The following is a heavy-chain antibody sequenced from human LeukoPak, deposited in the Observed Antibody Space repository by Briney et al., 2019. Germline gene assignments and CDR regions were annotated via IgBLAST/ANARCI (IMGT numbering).Heavy chain of an antibody. CDR2: IYYSGST. V-gene: IGHV4-59*01. Sequence: PSETLSLTCTVSGGSISSCYWSWIRQPPGKGLEWIGYIYYSGSTNYNPSLKSRVTISVDTSKNQFSLKLSSVTAADTAVYYCARERDGGKCVGGMDVWGQGTTVTVSS. D-gene: IGHD4-23*01. J-gene: IGHJ6*02. CDR3: ARERDGGKCVGGMDV. CDR1: GGSISSCY.